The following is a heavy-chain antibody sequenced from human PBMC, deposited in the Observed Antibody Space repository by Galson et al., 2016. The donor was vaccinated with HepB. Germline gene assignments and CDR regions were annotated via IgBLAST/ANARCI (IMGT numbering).Heavy chain of an antibody. J-gene: IGHJ4*02. CDR1: DFSIENYG. CDR2: ISFDGDKY. V-gene: IGHV3-30-3*01. D-gene: IGHD3-10*01. Sequence: SLRLSCAGSDFSIENYGVHWVRQAPGKGPEWVAVISFDGDKYSYADSVRGRFTISRDTSKDTVYLQMNSLRAEDTAVYYCASLGSLGSFSRGLYWGQGTLVTVSS. CDR3: ASLGSLGSFSRGLY.